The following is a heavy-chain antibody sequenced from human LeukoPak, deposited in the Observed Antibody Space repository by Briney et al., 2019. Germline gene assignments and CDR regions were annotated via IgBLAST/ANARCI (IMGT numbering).Heavy chain of an antibody. CDR1: GGSISSYY. V-gene: IGHV4-59*01. CDR3: ASPGNHYHYMDV. CDR2: IYYSGST. Sequence: SETLSLTCTVSGGSISSYYWSWIRQPPGKGLEWIGYIYYSGSTSYKPSLKSRVTISVDTSKNQFSLKLRSVTAADTAVYYCASPGNHYHYMDVWGKGTTVTVSS. D-gene: IGHD1-14*01. J-gene: IGHJ6*03.